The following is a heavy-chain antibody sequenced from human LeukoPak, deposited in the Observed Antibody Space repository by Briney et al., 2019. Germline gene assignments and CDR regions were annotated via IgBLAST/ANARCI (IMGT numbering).Heavy chain of an antibody. CDR2: IYYSGST. D-gene: IGHD2-2*01. Sequence: SETLSLTCIVSDGSISSYYWSWIRQPPGKGLEWIGYIYYSGSTNYNPSLKSRVTISVDMSKNQFSLKLNSVTAADTAVYYCARYTGTVRYCSSTSCQKSSEYYYYGMDVWGQGTTVTVSS. J-gene: IGHJ6*02. CDR1: DGSISSYY. CDR3: ARYTGTVRYCSSTSCQKSSEYYYYGMDV. V-gene: IGHV4-59*08.